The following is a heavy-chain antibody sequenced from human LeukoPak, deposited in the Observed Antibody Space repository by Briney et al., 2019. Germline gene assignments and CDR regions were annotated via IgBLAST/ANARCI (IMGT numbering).Heavy chain of an antibody. CDR1: GGSISSSSYY. CDR2: IYYSGST. Sequence: SETLSLTCAVSGGSISSSSYYWGWIRQPPGKGLEWIGSIYYSGSTYYNPSLKSRVTISVDTSKNQFSLKLSSVTAADTAVYYCARLIEDRTRTSGYFDYWGQGTLVTVSS. D-gene: IGHD1-26*01. CDR3: ARLIEDRTRTSGYFDY. J-gene: IGHJ4*02. V-gene: IGHV4-39*01.